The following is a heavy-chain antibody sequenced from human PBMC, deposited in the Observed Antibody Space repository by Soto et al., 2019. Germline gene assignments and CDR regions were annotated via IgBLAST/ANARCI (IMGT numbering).Heavy chain of an antibody. CDR2: ISAYNGKT. D-gene: IGHD5-12*01. V-gene: IGHV1-18*01. CDR1: GYTFTSYG. CDR3: ARGGDVNYYHGMDV. J-gene: IGHJ6*02. Sequence: QVQLVQSGGEVKKPGASVKLSCTASGYTFTSYGISWVRQAPGQGLEWMGWISAYNGKTNYAQNVQGRVTMTTHTPTSPAYMDLRSLRSDDTAVYYCARGGDVNYYHGMDVWGQGTTVTVSS.